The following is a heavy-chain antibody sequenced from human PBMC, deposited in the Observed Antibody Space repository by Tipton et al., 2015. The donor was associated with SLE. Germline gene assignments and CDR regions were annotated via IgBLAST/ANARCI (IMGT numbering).Heavy chain of an antibody. CDR1: GGSFSGYY. CDR2: IYSGGST. J-gene: IGHJ4*02. V-gene: IGHV3-66*02. D-gene: IGHD3-22*01. Sequence: SLRLSCAVYGGSFSGYYMSWVRQAPGKGLEWVSVIYSGGSTYYADSVKGRFTISRDNSKNTLYLQMNSLRAEDTAVYYCARSRNYDSSGYYYAYWGQGTLVTVSS. CDR3: ARSRNYDSSGYYYAY.